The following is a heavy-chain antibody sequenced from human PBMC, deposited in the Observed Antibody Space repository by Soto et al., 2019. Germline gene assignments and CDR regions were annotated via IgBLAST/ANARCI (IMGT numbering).Heavy chain of an antibody. CDR2: IYWDDDK. J-gene: IGHJ5*02. CDR3: ALTMAGQWGSGWETHSWFDP. CDR1: GFSLSTSGVR. V-gene: IGHV2-5*02. D-gene: IGHD6-19*01. Sequence: QITLKESGPTLVKPTQPLTVTCTFSGFSLSTSGVRVGWIRQSPGKALECLAVIYWDDDKRFSPSLRSRLTVTKDTSKSQGVRTMTNMDPMDTATYDCALTMAGQWGSGWETHSWFDPRGQGTLVTVSS.